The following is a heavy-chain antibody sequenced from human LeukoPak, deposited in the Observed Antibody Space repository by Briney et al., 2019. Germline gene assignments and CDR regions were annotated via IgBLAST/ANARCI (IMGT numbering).Heavy chain of an antibody. Sequence: ASVKVSCKASGYTFTSYGISWVRQAPGQGLEWMGWISAYNGNTNYAQKLQGRVTMTTDTSTSTAYMELRSLRSDDTAVYYCATIHYDSSGYYYYFDYWGQGTLVTVSS. J-gene: IGHJ4*02. CDR1: GYTFTSYG. CDR2: ISAYNGNT. D-gene: IGHD3-22*01. CDR3: ATIHYDSSGYYYYFDY. V-gene: IGHV1-18*01.